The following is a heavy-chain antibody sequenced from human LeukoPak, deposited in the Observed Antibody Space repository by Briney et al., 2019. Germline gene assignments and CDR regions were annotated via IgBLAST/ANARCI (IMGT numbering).Heavy chain of an antibody. V-gene: IGHV1-18*01. Sequence: ASVKVSCKASGYTFTSYGISWVRQAPGQGLEWMGWISAYNGNTNYAQKLQGRVTMTTDTSTSTAYMELRSLRSDDTAVYYCARDGPKLGSSSWLTGIHNWFDPWGQGTLVTVSS. J-gene: IGHJ5*02. CDR3: ARDGPKLGSSSWLTGIHNWFDP. D-gene: IGHD6-13*01. CDR1: GYTFTSYG. CDR2: ISAYNGNT.